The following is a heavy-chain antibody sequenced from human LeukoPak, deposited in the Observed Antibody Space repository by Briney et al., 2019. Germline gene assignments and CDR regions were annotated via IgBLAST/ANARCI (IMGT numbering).Heavy chain of an antibody. V-gene: IGHV4-59*08. CDR1: GGSISSYY. D-gene: IGHD2-15*01. CDR2: IYYSGST. J-gene: IGHJ4*02. Sequence: SETLSLACTVSGGSISSYYWSWIRQPPGKGLEWIGYIYYSGSTNYNPSLKSRVTISVDTSKNQFSLKLSSVTAADTAVYYCARTIVVVVAATYYFDYWGQGTLVTVSS. CDR3: ARTIVVVVAATYYFDY.